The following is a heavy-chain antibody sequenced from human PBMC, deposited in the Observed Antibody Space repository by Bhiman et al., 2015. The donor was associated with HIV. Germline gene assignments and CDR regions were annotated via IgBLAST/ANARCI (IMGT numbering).Heavy chain of an antibody. D-gene: IGHD3-10*01. CDR1: GFTFSFYN. CDR2: ISSSSSYI. Sequence: EVQLVESGGGLVKPGGSLRLSCAASGFTFSFYNMNWVRQAPGKGLEWVSLISSSSSYIYYADSVKGRFTISRDNAKNSLYLQMNSLRAEDTGVYNCARDQAREVNGMDVWGQGTTVTVSS. CDR3: ARDQAREVNGMDV. V-gene: IGHV3-21*03. J-gene: IGHJ6*02.